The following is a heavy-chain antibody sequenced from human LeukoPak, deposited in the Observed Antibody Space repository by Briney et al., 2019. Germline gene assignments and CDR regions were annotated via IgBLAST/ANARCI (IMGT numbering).Heavy chain of an antibody. D-gene: IGHD4-17*01. CDR1: GFTFSSYG. CDR3: ARDTRSGPFDI. V-gene: IGHV3-23*01. J-gene: IGHJ3*02. Sequence: GGSLRLSCAASGFTFSSYGMSWVRQAPGKGLEWVSAISGSGGSTYYADSVKGRFTISRDNSKNTLYLQMNSLRAEDTAVYYCARDTRSGPFDIWGQGTMVTVSS. CDR2: ISGSGGST.